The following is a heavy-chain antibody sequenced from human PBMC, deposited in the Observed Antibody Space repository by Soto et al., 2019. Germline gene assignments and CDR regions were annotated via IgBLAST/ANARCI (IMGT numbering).Heavy chain of an antibody. CDR1: GGTFSSYA. D-gene: IGHD2-8*01. Sequence: QVQLVQSGAEVKKPGSSVKVSCKASGGTFSSYAISWVRQAPGQGLEWMGGIIPIFGTANYAQKFQGRVTITADESTSTAYMELSSLRSEDTAVYYCARGMTSPYYYYYYGMDFWGQGTTVTVSS. V-gene: IGHV1-69*01. J-gene: IGHJ6*02. CDR3: ARGMTSPYYYYYYGMDF. CDR2: IIPIFGTA.